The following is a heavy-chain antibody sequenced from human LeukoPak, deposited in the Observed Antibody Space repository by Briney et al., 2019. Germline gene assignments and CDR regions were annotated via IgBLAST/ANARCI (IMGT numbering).Heavy chain of an antibody. CDR1: GLTFSTYA. CDR2: VSVNGDST. CDR3: AKAGTIAVAGSGFDY. D-gene: IGHD6-19*01. Sequence: GGSLRLSCAVSGLTFSTYAMSWVRQAPGKGLEWVSSVSVNGDSTFYADSVKGRFTISRDNSKNTLFLQMNSLRAEDTALYYCAKAGTIAVAGSGFDYWGQGALVTVSS. V-gene: IGHV3-23*01. J-gene: IGHJ4*02.